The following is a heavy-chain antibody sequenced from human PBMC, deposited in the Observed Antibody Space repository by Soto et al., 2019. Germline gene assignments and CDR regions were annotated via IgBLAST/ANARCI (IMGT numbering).Heavy chain of an antibody. CDR1: GGCICSYY. Sequence: SGTPSLTCTVSGGCICSYYWGWIRQPPGKGLEWIGYIYYSGSTNYNPSLKSRVTISVDTSKNQFSLKLSSVTAADTAVYYCARGGNWNYAGDWFDPWGQGTLVTVSS. D-gene: IGHD1-7*01. J-gene: IGHJ5*02. CDR3: ARGGNWNYAGDWFDP. V-gene: IGHV4-59*01. CDR2: IYYSGST.